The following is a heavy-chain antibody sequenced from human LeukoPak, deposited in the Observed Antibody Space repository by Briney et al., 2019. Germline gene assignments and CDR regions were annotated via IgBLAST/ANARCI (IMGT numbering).Heavy chain of an antibody. D-gene: IGHD1-14*01. J-gene: IGHJ4*02. Sequence: SETLSLTCTVSGGSISSGSYYWSWIRQPAGKGLEWIGRIYTSGSTNYNPSLKSRVTISVDTSKNQFSLKLSSVTAADTPVYYCARRGTWYEFDYWGQGTLVTVSS. CDR2: IYTSGST. CDR3: ARRGTWYEFDY. V-gene: IGHV4-61*02. CDR1: GGSISSGSYY.